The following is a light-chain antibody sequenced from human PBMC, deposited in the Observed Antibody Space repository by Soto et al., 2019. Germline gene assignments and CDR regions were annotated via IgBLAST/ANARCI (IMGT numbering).Light chain of an antibody. CDR3: QQYNNWPPLT. CDR2: GAS. CDR1: QSVTGN. Sequence: EIVMTQSPATLSVSPGERVTLSCRASQSVTGNLAWYQQKPGQAPRLLIYGASTRATGIPARFSGSGSGTEFTLTISSLQSEDFSLYYCQQYNNWPPLTFGGGTKVEIK. V-gene: IGKV3-15*01. J-gene: IGKJ4*01.